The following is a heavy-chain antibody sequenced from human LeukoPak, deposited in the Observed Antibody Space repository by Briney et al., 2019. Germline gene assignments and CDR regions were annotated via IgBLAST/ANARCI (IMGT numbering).Heavy chain of an antibody. Sequence: SETLSLTCTVSGGSISRYYWSWIRQPPGKGLEWIGYIYYSGSTNYNPSLKSRVTISVDTSKNQFSLKLSSVTAADTAVYYCARLSRDGLNWVDYWGQGTLVTVSS. V-gene: IGHV4-59*08. CDR2: IYYSGST. CDR3: ARLSRDGLNWVDY. CDR1: GGSISRYY. J-gene: IGHJ4*02. D-gene: IGHD3-16*01.